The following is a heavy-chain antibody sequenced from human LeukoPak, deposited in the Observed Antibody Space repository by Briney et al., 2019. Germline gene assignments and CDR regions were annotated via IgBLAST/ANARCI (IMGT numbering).Heavy chain of an antibody. CDR3: AKVKPHCSGGSCYSNYFDY. CDR2: INSDGSST. J-gene: IGHJ4*02. D-gene: IGHD2-15*01. V-gene: IGHV3-74*01. Sequence: GGSLRLSCAVSGFTFSGYWMHWVCQAPGKGLVWVSRINSDGSSTYYADSVKGRFTISRDNSKNTLYLQMNSLRAEDTAVYYCAKVKPHCSGGSCYSNYFDYWGQGTLVTVSS. CDR1: GFTFSGYW.